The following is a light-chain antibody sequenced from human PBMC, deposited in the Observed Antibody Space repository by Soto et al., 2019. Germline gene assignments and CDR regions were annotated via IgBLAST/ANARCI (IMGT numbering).Light chain of an antibody. CDR3: QQYGTSEII. Sequence: DIQVTQSPSSLSASVGDRVTITCQASHDIKKYLNWYQQKAHKVPKLLIHDASTLATGVPSRFTGSGSGTDFTLTISRLEPEDFAVFFCQQYGTSEIIFGQGTRLEIK. CDR1: HDIKKY. CDR2: DAS. V-gene: IGKV1-33*01. J-gene: IGKJ5*01.